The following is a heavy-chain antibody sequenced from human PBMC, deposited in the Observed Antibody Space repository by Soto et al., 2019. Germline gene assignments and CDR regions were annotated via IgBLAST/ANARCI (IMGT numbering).Heavy chain of an antibody. V-gene: IGHV3-23*01. CDR2: ISGSGGST. CDR1: GFTFSSYA. CDR3: ASIPTYYDILTGPDY. D-gene: IGHD3-9*01. Sequence: EVQLLESGGGLVQPGGSLRLSCAASGFTFSSYAMSWVRQAPGKGLEWVSAISGSGGSTYYADSVKGRSTISRDNSKNTLYLQMNSLRAEDTAVYYCASIPTYYDILTGPDYWGQGTLVTVSS. J-gene: IGHJ4*02.